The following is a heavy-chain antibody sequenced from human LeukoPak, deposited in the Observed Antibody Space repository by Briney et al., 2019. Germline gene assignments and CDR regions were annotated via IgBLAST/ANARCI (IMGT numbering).Heavy chain of an antibody. J-gene: IGHJ4*02. CDR1: GYTFTSYD. CDR3: ARSTYYYGSGSLSDY. D-gene: IGHD3-10*01. V-gene: IGHV1-18*01. Sequence: ASVKVSCKASGYTFTSYDINWVRQATGQGLEWMGWMNPNSGNTGYAQKLQGRVTMTTDTSTSTAYMELRSLRSDDTAVYYCARSTYYYGSGSLSDYWGQGTLVTVSS. CDR2: MNPNSGNT.